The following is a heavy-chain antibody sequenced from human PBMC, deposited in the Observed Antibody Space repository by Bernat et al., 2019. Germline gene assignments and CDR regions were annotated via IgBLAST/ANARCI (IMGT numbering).Heavy chain of an antibody. CDR3: ARGAGMEVHNWYSAL. CDR1: GYAFSCCA. D-gene: IGHD3-3*01. Sequence: EVQLVESGGDLVQPGGSLSLSCAASGYAFSCCAVTWVRPAPGKGLEWAATISNGGGNTYYAESVKGRLTIPRDNSKNTLFPQMNSLRADDTAIYYCARGAGMEVHNWYSALWGRGTLVTVSS. J-gene: IGHJ2*01. V-gene: IGHV3-23*04. CDR2: ISNGGGNT.